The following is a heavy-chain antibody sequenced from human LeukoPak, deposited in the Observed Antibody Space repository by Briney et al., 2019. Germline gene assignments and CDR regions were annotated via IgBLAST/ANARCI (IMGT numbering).Heavy chain of an antibody. Sequence: GGSLRLSCAASGFTFSSYAMHWVRQAPGKGLEWVAIISYDGSNKDYADSVKGRFTISRDNSQNTLYLQMNSLRAEDTAVYYCASGIHGLVFDYWGQGTLVTVSS. CDR3: ASGIHGLVFDY. D-gene: IGHD1-14*01. J-gene: IGHJ4*02. CDR1: GFTFSSYA. CDR2: ISYDGSNK. V-gene: IGHV3-30*01.